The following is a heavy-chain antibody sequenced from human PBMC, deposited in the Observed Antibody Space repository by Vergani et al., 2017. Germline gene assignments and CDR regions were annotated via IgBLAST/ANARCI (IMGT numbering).Heavy chain of an antibody. Sequence: QVQLHQWGAGVVKASGTLSLTCAVFGESFSSFYWSWIRQPPGKGLEWIGEINNDGHTNYNPSLESRVTVSRDTAKNQFSLNLMSVTAADTAMYYCAVRPRVNLVGGEIVTKRTFDYWSQGSLVTGSS. D-gene: IGHD3-10*01. CDR1: GESFSSFY. J-gene: IGHJ4*02. CDR3: AVRPRVNLVGGEIVTKRTFDY. CDR2: INNDGHT. V-gene: IGHV4-34*01.